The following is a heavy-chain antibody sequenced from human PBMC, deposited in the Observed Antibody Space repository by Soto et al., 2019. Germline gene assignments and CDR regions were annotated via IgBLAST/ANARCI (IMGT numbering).Heavy chain of an antibody. CDR1: GYTFASCG. D-gene: IGHD6-19*01. CDR3: ARDQRAGTSLYAFDI. Sequence: GASVELSCKDSGYTFASCGSSWVRQAKGQGLEWMGRIIPILGIANYAQKFQGRVTITADKSTSTAYMELSSLRSEDTAVYYCARDQRAGTSLYAFDIWGQGTMVTVSS. CDR2: IIPILGIA. V-gene: IGHV1-69*04. J-gene: IGHJ3*02.